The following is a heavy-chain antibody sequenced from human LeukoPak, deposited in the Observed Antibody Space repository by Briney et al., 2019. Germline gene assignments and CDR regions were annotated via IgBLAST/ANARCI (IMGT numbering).Heavy chain of an antibody. V-gene: IGHV3-23*01. Sequence: GGSLRLSCAASGFTLSSYAMSWVRQAPGKGLEWVSAISGSGGSTYYADSVKGRFTISRDNSKNTPYLQMNSLRAEDTAVYYCAKDHEWFGNYWGQGTLVTVSS. CDR2: ISGSGGST. CDR1: GFTLSSYA. D-gene: IGHD3-10*01. J-gene: IGHJ4*02. CDR3: AKDHEWFGNY.